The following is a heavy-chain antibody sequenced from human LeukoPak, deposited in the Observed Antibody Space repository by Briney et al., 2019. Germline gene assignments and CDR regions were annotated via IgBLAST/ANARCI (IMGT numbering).Heavy chain of an antibody. CDR1: GGSFSGYY. Sequence: SETLSLTCAVYGGSFSGYYWSWIRQPPGKGLEWIGEINHSGSTNYNPSLKSRVTISADTSKNQCSLKLSSVTAADTAVYYCAREGVVGAYGHFDYWGQGTLVTVSS. CDR2: INHSGST. J-gene: IGHJ4*02. CDR3: AREGVVGAYGHFDY. D-gene: IGHD2-15*01. V-gene: IGHV4-34*01.